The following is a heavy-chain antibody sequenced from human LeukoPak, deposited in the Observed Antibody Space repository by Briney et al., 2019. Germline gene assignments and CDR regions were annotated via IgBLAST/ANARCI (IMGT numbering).Heavy chain of an antibody. CDR3: ARDRLPNYDILTGYGVFDY. J-gene: IGHJ4*02. CDR1: GGTFSSYA. D-gene: IGHD3-9*01. V-gene: IGHV1-69*13. Sequence: GASVKVSCKASGGTFSSYAISWVRQAPGQGLEWMGGIIPIFGTANYAQKFQGRVTITADESTSTAYMELSSLRSEDTAVYYCARDRLPNYDILTGYGVFDYWGQGTLVTVSS. CDR2: IIPIFGTA.